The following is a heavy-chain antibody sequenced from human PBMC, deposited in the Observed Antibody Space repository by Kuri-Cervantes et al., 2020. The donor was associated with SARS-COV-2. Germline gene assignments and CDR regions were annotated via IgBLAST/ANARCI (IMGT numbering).Heavy chain of an antibody. D-gene: IGHD1-14*01. J-gene: IGHJ6*02. CDR3: ARVRSYYYGMDV. Sequence: SETLSLTCAVYGGSFSGYYWSWIRQPPGKGLEWIGEINHSGSTNYDPSLKSRVTISVGTSKNQFSLKLSSVTAADTAVYYCARVRSYYYGMDVWGQGTTVTVSS. CDR1: GGSFSGYY. CDR2: INHSGST. V-gene: IGHV4-34*01.